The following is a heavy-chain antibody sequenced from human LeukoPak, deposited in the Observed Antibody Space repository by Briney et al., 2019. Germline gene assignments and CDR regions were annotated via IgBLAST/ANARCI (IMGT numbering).Heavy chain of an antibody. J-gene: IGHJ4*02. V-gene: IGHV3-66*01. Sequence: GGSLRLSCAAFGFTVSRYYMSWVRQAPGKGLEWVSVFYIDGNTYYADSVRGRFTISRDNSKNTVYLQMNSLRAEDTALYYCARGDGYNFFDSWGQGTLVTVSS. CDR1: GFTVSRYY. D-gene: IGHD5-24*01. CDR2: FYIDGNT. CDR3: ARGDGYNFFDS.